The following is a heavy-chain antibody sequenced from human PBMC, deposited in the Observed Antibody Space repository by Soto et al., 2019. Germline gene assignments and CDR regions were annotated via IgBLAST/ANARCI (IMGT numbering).Heavy chain of an antibody. CDR1: GGSFSGYY. Sequence: TSETLSLTCAVYGGSFSGYYWSWMRQPPGKGLEWIGEINHSGSTNYNPSLKSRVTISVDTSKNQFSLKLSSVTAADTAVYYCARARGAAAGRRGEVFGYYYYGMDVWGQGTTVTVSS. J-gene: IGHJ6*02. V-gene: IGHV4-34*01. CDR2: INHSGST. CDR3: ARARGAAAGRRGEVFGYYYYGMDV. D-gene: IGHD6-13*01.